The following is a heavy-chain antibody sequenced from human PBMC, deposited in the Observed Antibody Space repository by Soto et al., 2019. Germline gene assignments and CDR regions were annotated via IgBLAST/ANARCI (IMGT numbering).Heavy chain of an antibody. D-gene: IGHD2-21*01. J-gene: IGHJ4*02. CDR2: ISGSGGST. Sequence: PGGSLRLSCAASGFTFNNYAMSWVRQAPGKGLEWVSAISGSGGSTYYADSVKGRFTISRDNSKNTLYLQMNSLRAEDTAVYYCAKDPRNVVLYYFDYWGQGTLVTVSS. CDR3: AKDPRNVVLYYFDY. CDR1: GFTFNNYA. V-gene: IGHV3-23*01.